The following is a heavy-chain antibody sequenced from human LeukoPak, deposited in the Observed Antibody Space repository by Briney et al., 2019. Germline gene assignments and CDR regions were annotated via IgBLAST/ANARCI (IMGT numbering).Heavy chain of an antibody. J-gene: IGHJ5*02. Sequence: KSGGSLRLSCAASRFTFSSYSMNWVRQAPGKGLEWVSSISSSSSYIYYADSVKGRFTISRDNAKNSLYLQMNSLRAEDTAVYYCARDSGSYLFDPWGQGTLVTVSS. CDR2: ISSSSSYI. CDR3: ARDSGSYLFDP. CDR1: RFTFSSYS. V-gene: IGHV3-21*01. D-gene: IGHD1-26*01.